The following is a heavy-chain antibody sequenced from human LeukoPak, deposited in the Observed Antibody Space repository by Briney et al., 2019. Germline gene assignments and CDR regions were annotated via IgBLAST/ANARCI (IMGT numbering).Heavy chain of an antibody. J-gene: IGHJ4*02. CDR1: GGSFSGYY. Sequence: SSETLSLTCAVYGGSFSGYYRSWIRQPPGKGLEWIGEINHSGSTNYNPSLKSRVTISVDTSKNQFSLKLSSVTAADTAVYYCARGRLRYFDYWGQGTLVTVSS. D-gene: IGHD4-17*01. CDR2: INHSGST. CDR3: ARGRLRYFDY. V-gene: IGHV4-34*01.